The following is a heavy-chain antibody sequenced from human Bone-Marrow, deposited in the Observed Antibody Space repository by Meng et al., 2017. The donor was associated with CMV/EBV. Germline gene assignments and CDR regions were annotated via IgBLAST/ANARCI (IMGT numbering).Heavy chain of an antibody. CDR3: VRAPTTYFYDRSASDEDV. CDR2: IKQDGSET. CDR1: GFMFSRYW. Sequence: GESLKISCAASGFMFSRYWMSWVRQAPGKGLEWVAIIKQDGSETRYVDSVKGRFTISKDSAKNTLYLQMNSLRAEDTGVYYCVRAPTTYFYDRSASDEDVWGQGTMVTVSS. D-gene: IGHD3-22*01. V-gene: IGHV3-7*01. J-gene: IGHJ6*01.